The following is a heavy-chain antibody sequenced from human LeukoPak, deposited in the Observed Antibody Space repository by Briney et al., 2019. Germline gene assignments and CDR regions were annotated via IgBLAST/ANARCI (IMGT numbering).Heavy chain of an antibody. Sequence: GGSLRLSCAASGFAFSNYAIHWVRQAPGKGLEWVALISYDGSNKYYADSVKGRFTISRDNSKNTLYLQVNSLRAEDTAVYYCARGGGSYFDYWGQGTLVTVSS. CDR1: GFAFSNYA. J-gene: IGHJ4*02. V-gene: IGHV3-30*03. CDR2: ISYDGSNK. D-gene: IGHD1-26*01. CDR3: ARGGGSYFDY.